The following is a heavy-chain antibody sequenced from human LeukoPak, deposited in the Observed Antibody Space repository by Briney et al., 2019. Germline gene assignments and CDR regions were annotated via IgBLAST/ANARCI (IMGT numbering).Heavy chain of an antibody. J-gene: IGHJ5*02. CDR1: GYTFTGYY. Sequence: ASVKVSRKASGYTFTGYYMHWVRQAPGQGLEWMGWINPNSGGTNYAQKFQGRVTMTRDTSISTAYMELSRLRSDDTAVYYCARSSVAGGWFDPWGQGTLVTVSS. D-gene: IGHD6-19*01. V-gene: IGHV1-2*02. CDR3: ARSSVAGGWFDP. CDR2: INPNSGGT.